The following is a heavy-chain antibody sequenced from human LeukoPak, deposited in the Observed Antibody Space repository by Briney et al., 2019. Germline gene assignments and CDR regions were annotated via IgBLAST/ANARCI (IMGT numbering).Heavy chain of an antibody. V-gene: IGHV3-48*03. Sequence: GGSLRLSCAASGFTFTSYEMRWVRQAPGKGLEWVSYISSSGSAIYYADSVKGRFTISRDNAKNSLYLQMNSLRAEDTAVYYCARSWSANYYYSYGMDVWGKGTTVTVSS. CDR1: GFTFTSYE. J-gene: IGHJ6*04. CDR3: ARSWSANYYYSYGMDV. CDR2: ISSSGSAI. D-gene: IGHD6-13*01.